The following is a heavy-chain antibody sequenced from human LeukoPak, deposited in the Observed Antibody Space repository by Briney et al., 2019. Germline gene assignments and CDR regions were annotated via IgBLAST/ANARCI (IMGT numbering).Heavy chain of an antibody. CDR2: FYPGGST. V-gene: IGHV3-66*01. J-gene: IGHJ4*02. CDR3: ARGQRAAASFDC. Sequence: QPGGSLRLSCAASGLTVSSNYMNWVRQAPGKGLEWVSLFYPGGSTYYADSVKGRFAISRGDSKNTLYLQMNSLRADDTAVYYCARGQRAAASFDCWGRGTLVTVSS. CDR1: GLTVSSNY. D-gene: IGHD6-13*01.